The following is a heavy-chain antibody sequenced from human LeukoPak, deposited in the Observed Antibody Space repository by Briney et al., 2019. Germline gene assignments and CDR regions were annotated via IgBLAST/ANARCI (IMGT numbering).Heavy chain of an antibody. CDR3: AREGGYSGYTY. D-gene: IGHD5-12*01. CDR2: IYSGGST. CDR1: GFTFSSYW. J-gene: IGHJ4*02. V-gene: IGHV3-66*01. Sequence: GGSLRLSCAASGFTFSSYWMTWVRQAPGKGLEWVSVIYSGGSTYYADSVKGRFTISRDNSKNTLYLQMNSLRAEDTAVYYCAREGGYSGYTYWGQGTLVTVSS.